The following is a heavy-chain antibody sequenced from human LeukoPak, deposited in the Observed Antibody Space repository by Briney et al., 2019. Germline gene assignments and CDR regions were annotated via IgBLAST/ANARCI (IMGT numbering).Heavy chain of an antibody. CDR1: GYSFTSYW. V-gene: IGHV5-51*01. CDR2: IYPGDSDT. CDR3: ARTSGPVVPAAILPNWFDP. D-gene: IGHD2-2*02. Sequence: GESLKISCKGSGYSFTSYWIGWVRQMPGKGLEWMGIIYPGDSDTRYSPSFQGQVTISVDKSISTAYLQWSSLKASDTAMYYCARTSGPVVPAAILPNWFDPWGQGTLVTVSS. J-gene: IGHJ5*02.